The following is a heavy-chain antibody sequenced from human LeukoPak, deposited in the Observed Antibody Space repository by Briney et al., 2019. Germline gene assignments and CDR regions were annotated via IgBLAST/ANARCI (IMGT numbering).Heavy chain of an antibody. J-gene: IGHJ4*02. V-gene: IGHV4-59*01. CDR1: GGSISSYY. CDR3: AREVAVSYYFDY. Sequence: SETLSLTCIVSGGSISSYYWSWIRHPPEKGLEWIGYIYYSGSTTYSPSRKSRVTISLDTSKNQFSLKLSSVTAADAAVYYCAREVAVSYYFDYWGQGALVTVSS. CDR2: IYYSGST. D-gene: IGHD6-19*01.